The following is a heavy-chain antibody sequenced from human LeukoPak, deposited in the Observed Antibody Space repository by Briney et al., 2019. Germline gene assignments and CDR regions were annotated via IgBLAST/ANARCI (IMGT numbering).Heavy chain of an antibody. J-gene: IGHJ4*02. Sequence: SGGSLRLSCAASGFTFSSYGMHWVRQAPGKGLEWVAFIRYDGSNKYYADSVKGRFTISRDNSKNTLYLQMNSLRAEDTAVYYCARTYAYDATGDRGHWGQGTLVTVSS. CDR2: IRYDGSNK. CDR3: ARTYAYDATGDRGH. CDR1: GFTFSSYG. V-gene: IGHV3-30*02. D-gene: IGHD3-16*01.